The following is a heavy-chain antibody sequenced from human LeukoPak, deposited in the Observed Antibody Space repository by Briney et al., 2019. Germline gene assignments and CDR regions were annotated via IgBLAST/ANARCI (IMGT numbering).Heavy chain of an antibody. CDR2: INPSDGST. J-gene: IGHJ4*02. CDR1: GYTFTSYY. CDR3: ARDGVGSGWYRVFDS. Sequence: ASVKDSCKASGYTFTSYYMHWVRQATGQGLEWMVIINPSDGSTNYAQRFQGRVTMTRDTSTSTVYMELSSLRSEDTGVYYCARDGVGSGWYRVFDSWGQGTLVTVSS. V-gene: IGHV1-46*01. D-gene: IGHD6-19*01.